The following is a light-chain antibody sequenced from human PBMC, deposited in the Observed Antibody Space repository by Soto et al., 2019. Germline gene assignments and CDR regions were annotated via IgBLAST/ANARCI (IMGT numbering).Light chain of an antibody. Sequence: QSVLTQPASLSVSPGQSITISCTGTSSDVGSYNLVSWYQQRPGKAPKLMIYEVSKRPSGVSTRFSGSKSGNTASLTISGLQAVDEADYFCSSYTSSNTLIFGGGTKVTVL. CDR2: EVS. CDR3: SSYTSSNTLI. CDR1: SSDVGSYNL. V-gene: IGLV2-23*02. J-gene: IGLJ2*01.